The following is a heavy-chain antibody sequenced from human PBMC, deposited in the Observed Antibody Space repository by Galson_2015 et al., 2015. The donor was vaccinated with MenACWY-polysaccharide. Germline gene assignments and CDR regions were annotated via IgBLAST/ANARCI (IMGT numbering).Heavy chain of an antibody. J-gene: IGHJ5*02. CDR1: GDSIGRYY. Sequence: LSLTCTVSGDSIGRYYWPWIRQPPGKGLEWIGYTFYSGDTNYNPSLKSRVTISVDTSKRQFSLNLTSVTAADTAVYYCARARRQMAVTWGQGTLVIVSS. D-gene: IGHD5-24*01. CDR2: TFYSGDT. V-gene: IGHV4-59*01. CDR3: ARARRQMAVT.